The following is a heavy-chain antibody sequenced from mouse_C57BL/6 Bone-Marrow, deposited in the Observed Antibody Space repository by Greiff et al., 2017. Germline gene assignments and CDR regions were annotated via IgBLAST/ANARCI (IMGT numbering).Heavy chain of an antibody. D-gene: IGHD6-2*01. V-gene: IGHV1-81*01. J-gene: IGHJ2*01. CDR1: GYTFTSYG. CDR2: IYPRSGIP. CDR3: AKESLIYYFDY. Sequence: VKLVESGAELARPGASVTLSCKASGYTFTSYGISWVKQRTGQGLEWIGEIYPRSGIPYYNATFKGKATLTADKSSSPAYMELRSLKSEDSAVYFCAKESLIYYFDYCGQGTTLTASS.